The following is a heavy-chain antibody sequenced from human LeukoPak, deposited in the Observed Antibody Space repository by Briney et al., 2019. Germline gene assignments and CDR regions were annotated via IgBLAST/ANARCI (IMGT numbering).Heavy chain of an antibody. CDR2: MNPNSGNT. CDR3: ARGPLRYFDWLRATIYYYYYMDV. Sequence: ASVKVSCKASGYTFTSYGISWVRQAPGQGLEWMGWMNPNSGNTGYAQKFQGRVTMTRNTSISTAYMELSSLRSEDTAVYYCARGPLRYFDWLRATIYYYYYMDVWGKGTTVTISS. CDR1: GYTFTSYG. D-gene: IGHD3-9*01. J-gene: IGHJ6*03. V-gene: IGHV1-8*02.